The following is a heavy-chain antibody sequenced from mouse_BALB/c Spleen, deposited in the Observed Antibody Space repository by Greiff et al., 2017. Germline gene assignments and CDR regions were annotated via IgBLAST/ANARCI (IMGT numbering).Heavy chain of an antibody. CDR3: ARGQGLRGFAY. Sequence: EVQRVESGGGLVKPGGSLKLSCAASGFTFSSYAMSWVRQTPEKRLEWVASISSGGSTYYPVSVKGRFTISRDNARNILYLKMSSLRSEDTAMYYCARGQGLRGFAYWGQGTVVTVSA. V-gene: IGHV5-6-5*01. D-gene: IGHD2-4*01. J-gene: IGHJ3*01. CDR1: GFTFSSYA. CDR2: ISSGGST.